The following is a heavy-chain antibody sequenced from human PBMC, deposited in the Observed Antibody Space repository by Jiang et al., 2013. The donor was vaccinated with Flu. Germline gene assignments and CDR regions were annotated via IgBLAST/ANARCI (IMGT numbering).Heavy chain of an antibody. D-gene: IGHD1-26*01. CDR2: IWYDGSNK. Sequence: QLLESGGGVVQPGRSLRLSCAASGFTFSSYGMHWVRQAPGKGLEWVAVIWYDGSNKYYADSVKGRFTISRDNSKNTLYLQMNSLRAEDTAVYYCARDLRGATGAFDIWGQGTMVTVSS. V-gene: IGHV3-33*01. CDR3: ARDLRGATGAFDI. J-gene: IGHJ3*02. CDR1: GFTFSSYG.